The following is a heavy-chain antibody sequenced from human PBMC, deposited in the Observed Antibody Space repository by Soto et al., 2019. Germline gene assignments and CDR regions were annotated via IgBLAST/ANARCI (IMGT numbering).Heavy chain of an antibody. CDR2: ISYDGSNK. J-gene: IGHJ3*02. D-gene: IGHD3-10*01. V-gene: IGHV3-30*03. CDR3: ARDGSGDRHAFDI. CDR1: GFTFSSYG. Sequence: GGSLRLSCAASGFTFSSYGMHWVRQAPGKGLEWVSVISYDGSNKYYADSVKGRFTISRDNSKNTLYLQMNSLRAEDAAVYYCARDGSGDRHAFDIWGQGTMVTVSS.